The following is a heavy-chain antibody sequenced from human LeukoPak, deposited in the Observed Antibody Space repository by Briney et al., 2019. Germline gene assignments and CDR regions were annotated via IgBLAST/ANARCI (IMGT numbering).Heavy chain of an antibody. CDR1: GFTFSTYA. D-gene: IGHD1-26*01. V-gene: IGHV3-23*01. J-gene: IGHJ4*02. CDR3: AISGGYWAWAH. Sequence: PGGSLRLSCAASGFTFSTYAVSWVRQAPGKGLEWVSGISGSGGSTHYADSVKGRFTISRDNSKNTLYLQMNSLRAEDTAVYYCAISGGYWAWAHWGQGTLATVSS. CDR2: ISGSGGST.